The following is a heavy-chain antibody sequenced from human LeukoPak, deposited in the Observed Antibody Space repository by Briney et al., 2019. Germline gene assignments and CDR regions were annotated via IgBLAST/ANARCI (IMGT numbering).Heavy chain of an antibody. CDR3: AREAAEHVLRYFDWLPIDY. J-gene: IGHJ4*02. CDR1: GGTFSSYA. D-gene: IGHD3-9*01. Sequence: GASVKVSCKASGGTFSSYAMSWVRQAPGQGLEWMGRIIPSFGTANYAQKFQGTVTITTDESTSTAYMELSSLRSEDTAVYYCAREAAEHVLRYFDWLPIDYWGQGTLVTVSS. V-gene: IGHV1-69*05. CDR2: IIPSFGTA.